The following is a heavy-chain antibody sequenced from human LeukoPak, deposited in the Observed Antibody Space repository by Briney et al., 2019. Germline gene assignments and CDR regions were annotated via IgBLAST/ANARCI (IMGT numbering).Heavy chain of an antibody. D-gene: IGHD3-10*01. Sequence: GVSLRLSRAPSGFTLSSSYVHWVRQAPRRGLAWVSSICSSSSNIYYADSVKGRFTISRDNAKNSLYLQMNSLRAEDTAVYYCAKWFDGPGPFDYWGQGTLVTVS. CDR3: AKWFDGPGPFDY. CDR1: GFTLSSSY. J-gene: IGHJ4*02. V-gene: IGHV3-21*01. CDR2: ICSSSSNI.